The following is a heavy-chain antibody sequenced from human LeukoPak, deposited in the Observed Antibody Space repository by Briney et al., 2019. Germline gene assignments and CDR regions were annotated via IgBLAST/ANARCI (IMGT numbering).Heavy chain of an antibody. V-gene: IGHV1-69*10. D-gene: IGHD3-10*01. Sequence: SVKVSCKASGGSISSSAVSWVRQAPGQGLEWVGAIIPLINIPNYAQKFLGRVTISTDTTTNTVYMEMSSLTSEDTAVFYCATPGGHYSAGTDYRLDYWGQGTLVTVSS. CDR3: ATPGGHYSAGTDYRLDY. J-gene: IGHJ4*02. CDR1: GGSISSSA. CDR2: IIPLINIP.